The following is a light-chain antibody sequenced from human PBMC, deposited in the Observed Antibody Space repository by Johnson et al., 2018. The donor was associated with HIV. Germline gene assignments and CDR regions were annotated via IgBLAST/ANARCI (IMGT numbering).Light chain of an antibody. CDR2: DNN. V-gene: IGLV1-51*01. Sequence: QSVLTQPPSVSAAPGQKVTISCSGSSSNIGNNYISWYQQLPGTAPKLLIYDNNKRPSGISDRFSGSKSGTSATLGITGLQSGAEADYYCGTWDNSLSVYVFGTGTKGTVL. CDR1: SSNIGNNY. CDR3: GTWDNSLSVYV. J-gene: IGLJ1*01.